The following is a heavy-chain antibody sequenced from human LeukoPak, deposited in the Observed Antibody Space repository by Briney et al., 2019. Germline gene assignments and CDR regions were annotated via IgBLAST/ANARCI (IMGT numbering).Heavy chain of an antibody. J-gene: IGHJ2*01. Sequence: SETLSLTCTVSGGSISSYYWSWIRQPAGKGLEWIGRIYTSGSTNYNPSLKSRVTMSVDTSKNQFSLKLSSVTAADTAVYYCARAYCSSTSCNPDWYFDLWGRGTLVTVSS. V-gene: IGHV4-4*07. CDR1: GGSISSYY. D-gene: IGHD2-2*01. CDR3: ARAYCSSTSCNPDWYFDL. CDR2: IYTSGST.